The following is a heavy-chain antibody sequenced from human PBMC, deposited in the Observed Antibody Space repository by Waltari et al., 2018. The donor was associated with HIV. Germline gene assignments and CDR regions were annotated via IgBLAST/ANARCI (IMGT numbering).Heavy chain of an antibody. D-gene: IGHD6-6*01. J-gene: IGHJ5*02. CDR2: INPNSCGT. CDR3: SYSSSNWFDP. CDR1: GYTFTGYY. V-gene: IGHV1-2*06. Sequence: QVQLVQSGAEVKKPGASVKVSCKASGYTFTGYYMHWVRQAPGQGLEWMGRINPNSCGTNYAQKFQGRVTMTRDTSISTAYMELSRLRSDDTAVYYCSYSSSNWFDPWGQGTLVTVSS.